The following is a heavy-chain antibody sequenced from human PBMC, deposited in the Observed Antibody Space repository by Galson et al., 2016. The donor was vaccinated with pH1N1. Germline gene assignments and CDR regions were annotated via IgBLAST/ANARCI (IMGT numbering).Heavy chain of an antibody. Sequence: SLRLSCAASGFNFNVYDMNWVRQAPGKGLEWISYIGSSGNTIYYADSVKGRFTISRDNAKHALYLQVNSLRAEDTAVYYCARAGRNWYFDLWGLGTLVAVSS. CDR2: IGSSGNTI. J-gene: IGHJ2*01. D-gene: IGHD3-10*01. CDR3: ARAGRNWYFDL. CDR1: GFNFNVYD. V-gene: IGHV3-48*03.